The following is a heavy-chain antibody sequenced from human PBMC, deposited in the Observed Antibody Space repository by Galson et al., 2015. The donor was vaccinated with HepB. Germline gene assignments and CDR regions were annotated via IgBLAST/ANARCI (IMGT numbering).Heavy chain of an antibody. CDR2: ISGSGGST. CDR3: AKDHENGYNPGGFDY. J-gene: IGHJ4*02. D-gene: IGHD5-24*01. Sequence: SLRLSCAASGFTFSSYAMSWVRQAPGKGLEWVSAISGSGGSTYYADSVKGRFTISRDNSKNTLYLQMNSLRAEDTAVYYCAKDHENGYNPGGFDYWGQGTLVTVSS. CDR1: GFTFSSYA. V-gene: IGHV3-23*01.